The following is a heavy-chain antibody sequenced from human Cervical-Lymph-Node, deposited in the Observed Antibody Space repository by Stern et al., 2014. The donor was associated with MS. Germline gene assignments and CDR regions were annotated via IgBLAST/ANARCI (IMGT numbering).Heavy chain of an antibody. CDR2: INAASGVT. J-gene: IGHJ6*02. V-gene: IGHV1-2*06. CDR1: GYTFTAYY. Sequence: QVQLVQSGAEVKKPGASVKISCRTSGYTFTAYYIHWVRQAPGQGLEWMGRINAASGVTAYAQNFQDRVTMTRDKSINTVYMEMTRLSSDDTAVYFCARRGMDVWGQGTTVTVSS. CDR3: ARRGMDV.